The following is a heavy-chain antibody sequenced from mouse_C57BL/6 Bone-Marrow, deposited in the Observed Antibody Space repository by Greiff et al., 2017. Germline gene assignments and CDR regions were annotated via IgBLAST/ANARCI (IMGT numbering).Heavy chain of an antibody. CDR1: GYTFTDYY. V-gene: IGHV1-19*01. J-gene: IGHJ2*01. D-gene: IGHD1-1*01. Sequence: DVKLQESGPVLVKPGASVKMSCKASGYTFTDYYMNWVKQSHGKSLEWIGVINPYNGGTSYNQKFKGKATLTVDKSSSTAYMELNSLTSEDSAVYYCASLVYYYGSPYYFDYWGQGTTLTVSS. CDR2: INPYNGGT. CDR3: ASLVYYYGSPYYFDY.